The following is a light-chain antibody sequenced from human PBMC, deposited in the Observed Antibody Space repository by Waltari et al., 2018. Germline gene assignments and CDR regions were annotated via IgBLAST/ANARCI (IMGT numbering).Light chain of an antibody. CDR2: DAS. J-gene: IGKJ2*01. Sequence: EIVLTQSPATLSLSPGETATLSCRASRSVGTYLAWYRQKPGQAPRLLIYDASNRATGIPDRFRGSGSGIDFTLTISSLEPEDFALYYCQQRSSWTPHTFGQGARLEIK. CDR3: QQRSSWTPHT. V-gene: IGKV3-11*01. CDR1: RSVGTY.